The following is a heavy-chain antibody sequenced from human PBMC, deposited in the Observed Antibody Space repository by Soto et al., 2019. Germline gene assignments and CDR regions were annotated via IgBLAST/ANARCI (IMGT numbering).Heavy chain of an antibody. D-gene: IGHD1-26*01. CDR2: ISGSGGST. J-gene: IGHJ4*02. CDR3: AKDIGWEPIFDY. Sequence: HPGGSLRLSCAASGFTFSSYAMSWVRQAPGKGLEWVSAISGSGGSTYYADSVKGRFTISRDNSKNTLYLQMNSLRAEDTAVYYCAKDIGWEPIFDYWGQGTLVTVSS. V-gene: IGHV3-23*01. CDR1: GFTFSSYA.